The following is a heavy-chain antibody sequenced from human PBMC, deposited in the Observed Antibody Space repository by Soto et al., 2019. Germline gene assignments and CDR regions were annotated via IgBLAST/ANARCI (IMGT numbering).Heavy chain of an antibody. D-gene: IGHD1-1*01. Sequence: PGGSLRLSCAASGFTFSSYWMHWFRQAPGKGLVWVSRINSDGSSTSYADSVKGRFTISRDNDKNTLYLQMNSLRAEDTAVYYCARQGDSTRGYGMDDWGQGTTVTV. CDR3: ARQGDSTRGYGMDD. CDR2: INSDGSST. V-gene: IGHV3-74*01. J-gene: IGHJ6*02. CDR1: GFTFSSYW.